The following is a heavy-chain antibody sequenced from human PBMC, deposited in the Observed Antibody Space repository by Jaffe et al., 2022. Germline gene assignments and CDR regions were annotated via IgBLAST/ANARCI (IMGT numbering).Heavy chain of an antibody. CDR1: GFSLTTSGVG. CDR2: IYWNNDY. V-gene: IGHV2-5*01. CDR3: AHRGGATISFDS. J-gene: IGHJ4*02. Sequence: QITLKESGPTLVKPTQTLTLTCTFSGFSLTTSGVGVGWIRQPPGKALEWLALIYWNNDYHYSPSLKARLTITKDTSKNQVVLTMTNMDPVDTATYYCAHRGGATISFDSWGQGTLVTVSS. D-gene: IGHD1-26*01.